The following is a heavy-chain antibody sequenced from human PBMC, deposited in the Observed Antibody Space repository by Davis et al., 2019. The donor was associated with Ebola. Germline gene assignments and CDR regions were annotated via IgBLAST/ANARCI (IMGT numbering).Heavy chain of an antibody. CDR2: ISSSSSYI. J-gene: IGHJ4*02. V-gene: IGHV3-21*01. CDR1: GFTFSSYS. D-gene: IGHD3-16*01. Sequence: PGGSLRLSCAASGFTFSSYSMNWVRQAPGKGLEWVSSISSSSSYIYYADSVKGRFTISRDNAKNSLYLQMNSLRAEDTAVYYCARELPWGGITFDGFDYWGQGTLVTVSS. CDR3: ARELPWGGITFDGFDY.